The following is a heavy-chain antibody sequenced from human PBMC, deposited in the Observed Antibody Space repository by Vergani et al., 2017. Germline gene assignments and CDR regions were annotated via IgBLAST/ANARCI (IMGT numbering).Heavy chain of an antibody. CDR3: AKDSSSCWYRDY. CDR1: GFTFSSYA. V-gene: IGHV3-23*01. J-gene: IGHJ4*02. Sequence: EVQLLESGGGLVQPGGSLRLSCAASGFTFSSYAMSWVRQAPGKGLEWVSAISGSGGSTYYADSVKGRFTISRDNPKNTLYLQMNSLRCEDPAVYYCAKDSSSCWYRDYWGQGTLVTVSS. CDR2: ISGSGGST. D-gene: IGHD6-19*01.